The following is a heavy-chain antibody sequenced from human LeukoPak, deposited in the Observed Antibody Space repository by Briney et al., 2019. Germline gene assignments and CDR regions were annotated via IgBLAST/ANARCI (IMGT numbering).Heavy chain of an antibody. D-gene: IGHD2-2*01. V-gene: IGHV4-59*01. CDR2: IYYSGST. CDR1: GGSISSYY. Sequence: SETLSLTCTVSGGSISSYYWSWIRQPPGKGLEWIGYIYYSGSTNYSPSLKSRVTISVDTSKNQFSLKLSSVTAADTAVYYCARHSRTHPSYFDYWGQGALVTVSS. J-gene: IGHJ4*02. CDR3: ARHSRTHPSYFDY.